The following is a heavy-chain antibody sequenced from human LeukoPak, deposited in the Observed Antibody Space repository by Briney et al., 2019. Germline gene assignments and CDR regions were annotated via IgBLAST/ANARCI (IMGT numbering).Heavy chain of an antibody. D-gene: IGHD6-19*01. CDR1: GGTFSSYA. CDR3: ASGSAIAVAGYYFDY. V-gene: IGHV1-69*13. CDR2: IIPIFGTA. Sequence: SVKVSCKASGGTFSSYAISWVRQAPGQGLEWVGGIIPIFGTANYAQKFQGRVTITADESTSTAYMELSSLRSEDTAVYYCASGSAIAVAGYYFDYWGQGTLVTVSS. J-gene: IGHJ4*02.